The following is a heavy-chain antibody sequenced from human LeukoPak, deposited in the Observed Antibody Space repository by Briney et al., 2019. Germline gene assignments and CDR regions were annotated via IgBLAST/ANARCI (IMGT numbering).Heavy chain of an antibody. J-gene: IGHJ4*02. V-gene: IGHV5-51*01. Sequence: GESPDLSCKGSGYTLATYWIGWVRQMPGKGLEWMGIIYPGDYRTTYSPSFHRQVTISADKSIRTAYLQWNSLKASDTAIYYCVRHLSDITSCPNYWGPGTLITAAS. CDR1: GYTLATYW. CDR3: VRHLSDITSCPNY. CDR2: IYPGDYRT. D-gene: IGHD2-2*01.